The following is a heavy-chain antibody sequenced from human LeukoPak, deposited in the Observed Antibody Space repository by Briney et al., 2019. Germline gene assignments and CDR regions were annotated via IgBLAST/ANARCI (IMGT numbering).Heavy chain of an antibody. CDR1: GFTFGDYA. CDR3: CSGPYNWFDP. J-gene: IGHJ5*02. CDR2: IRSKAYGGTT. Sequence: GGSLRLSCTASGFTFGDYAMSWFRQAPGKGLEWVGFIRSKAYGGTTEYAASVKGRFTISRDDSKSIAYLQMNSLKTEDTAMYYCCSGPYNWFDPWGQGTLVTVSS. V-gene: IGHV3-49*03.